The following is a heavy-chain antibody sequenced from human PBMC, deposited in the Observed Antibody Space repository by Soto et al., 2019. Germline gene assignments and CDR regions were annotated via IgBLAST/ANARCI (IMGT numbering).Heavy chain of an antibody. V-gene: IGHV1-18*01. Sequence: QVQLVQSGAEVKKPGASVKVSCKASGYTFTSYGISWVRQAPGQGLEWMGWISAYNGNTNYAQKLQGSVTMTTDKSTSTAYMELRSLRSDDTAVYYCARDFNDSSSSPWFDPWGKGTLVTVSS. CDR3: ARDFNDSSSSPWFDP. CDR1: GYTFTSYG. CDR2: ISAYNGNT. D-gene: IGHD6-6*01. J-gene: IGHJ5*02.